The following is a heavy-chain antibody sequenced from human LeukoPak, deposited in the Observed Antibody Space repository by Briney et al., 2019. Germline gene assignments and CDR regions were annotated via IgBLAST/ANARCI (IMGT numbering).Heavy chain of an antibody. D-gene: IGHD2-2*01. V-gene: IGHV4-34*01. CDR1: GGSFSGFY. Sequence: PSETLSLTCAVYGGSFSGFYWSWIRQPPGKGLEWIGEINHSGSTNYNPSLKSRVTISVNTSKNQFSLKLSSVTAADTAVYYWAREAVVPAAIVGPFDYWGQGTLVTVSS. CDR2: INHSGST. CDR3: AREAVVPAAIVGPFDY. J-gene: IGHJ4*02.